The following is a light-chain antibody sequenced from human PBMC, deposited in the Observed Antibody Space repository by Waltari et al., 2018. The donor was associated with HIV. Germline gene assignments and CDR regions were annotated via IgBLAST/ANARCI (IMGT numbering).Light chain of an antibody. V-gene: IGKV3-11*01. CDR2: DAS. CDR1: QSVSNY. Sequence: EIVLTQSPATLSLSPGERATLSCRASQSVSNYLAWYQQKPGQPPRLLIYDASNRATGIRARFSGSGSATDFTLTISRLEPEDSAVYYCQRRRNWPPLTFGGGTKVAI. J-gene: IGKJ4*01. CDR3: QRRRNWPPLT.